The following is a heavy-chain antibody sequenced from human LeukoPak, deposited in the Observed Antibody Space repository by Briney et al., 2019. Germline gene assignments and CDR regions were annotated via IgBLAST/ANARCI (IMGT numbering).Heavy chain of an antibody. J-gene: IGHJ6*02. CDR2: ISAYNGNT. D-gene: IGHD3-22*01. V-gene: IGHV1-18*04. CDR1: GYTFTGYY. CDR3: ARDGSWLAPLDYDSSVGYYYGMDV. Sequence: GASVKVSCKASGYTFTGYYMHWVRQAPGQGLEWMGWISAYNGNTNYAQKLQGRVTMTTDTSTSTAYMELRSLRSDDTAVYYCARDGSWLAPLDYDSSVGYYYGMDVWGQGTTVTVSS.